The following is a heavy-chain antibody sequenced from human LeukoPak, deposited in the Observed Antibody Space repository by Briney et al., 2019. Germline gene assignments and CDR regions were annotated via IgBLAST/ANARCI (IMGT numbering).Heavy chain of an antibody. CDR1: GFTFSSYE. CDR2: ISGSGNTI. D-gene: IGHD2-2*01. Sequence: GGSLRLSCAASGFTFSSYEMNWVRQAPGKGLEWVSYISGSGNTIYYADSVKGRFTISRDNAENSLYLQMNSLRVEDTAVYYCAKDHRIVVLPAAAFDPWGQGTLVTVSS. CDR3: AKDHRIVVLPAAAFDP. V-gene: IGHV3-48*03. J-gene: IGHJ5*02.